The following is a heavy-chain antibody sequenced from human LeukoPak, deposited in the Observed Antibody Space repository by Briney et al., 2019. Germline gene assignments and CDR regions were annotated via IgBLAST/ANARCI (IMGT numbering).Heavy chain of an antibody. D-gene: IGHD4-23*01. CDR1: GYSFTDYW. Sequence: GESLKISCKASGYSFTDYWIVWVRQMPGKGLEWMGAIYPGDSDTRYSPSLDGQVTISADKSVSTTYLQWSILQTSDTAMYYCARPSSLYGGTSEDYWGQGTLVTVSS. J-gene: IGHJ4*02. V-gene: IGHV5-51*01. CDR3: ARPSSLYGGTSEDY. CDR2: IYPGDSDT.